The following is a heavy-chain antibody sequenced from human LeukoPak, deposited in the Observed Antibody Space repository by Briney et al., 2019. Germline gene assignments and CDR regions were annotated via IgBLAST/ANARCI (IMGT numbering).Heavy chain of an antibody. D-gene: IGHD5-18*01. CDR1: GFTFSSYA. CDR2: ISYDGSNK. Sequence: AGGSLRLSCAASGFTFSSYAMHWVRQAPGKGLEWVAVISYDGSNKYYADSVKGRFTISRDNSKNTLYLQMNSLRAEDTAVYYCARVADTAMAPPDYWGQGTLVTVSS. J-gene: IGHJ4*02. V-gene: IGHV3-30-3*01. CDR3: ARVADTAMAPPDY.